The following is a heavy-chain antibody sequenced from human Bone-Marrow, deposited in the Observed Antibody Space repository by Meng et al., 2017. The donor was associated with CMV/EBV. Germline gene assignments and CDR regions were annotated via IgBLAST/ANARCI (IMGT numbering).Heavy chain of an antibody. V-gene: IGHV3-7*01. Sequence: GESLKISCAASGFTFSSYWMSWVRQAPGKGLEWVANIKQDGSEKYYVDSVKGRFTISRDNAKNSLYLQMNSLRAEDTAVYYCARDLVRHQLLYYYGMDVWGQGTTVTVYS. CDR3: ARDLVRHQLLYYYGMDV. J-gene: IGHJ6*02. CDR1: GFTFSSYW. D-gene: IGHD2-2*01. CDR2: IKQDGSEK.